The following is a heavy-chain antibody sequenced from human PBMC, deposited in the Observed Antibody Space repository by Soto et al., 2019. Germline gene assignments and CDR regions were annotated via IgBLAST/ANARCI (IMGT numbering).Heavy chain of an antibody. CDR3: AKFYCSGGSCYSYFDY. D-gene: IGHD2-15*01. CDR1: GFTFSSYA. CDR2: ISGSGGST. Sequence: GGSLRLSCAASGFTFSSYAMSWVRQAPGKGLEWVSAISGSGGSTYYADSVKGRFTIPRDNSKNTLYLQMNSLRAEDTAVYYCAKFYCSGGSCYSYFDYWGQGTLVTVSS. J-gene: IGHJ4*02. V-gene: IGHV3-23*01.